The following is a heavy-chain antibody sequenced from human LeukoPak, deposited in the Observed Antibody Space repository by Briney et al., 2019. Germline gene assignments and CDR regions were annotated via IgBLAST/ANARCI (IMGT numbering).Heavy chain of an antibody. CDR3: AGAYYYDSSGYYRHWYYFDY. CDR1: GGSFSGYY. CDR2: INHSGST. V-gene: IGHV4-34*01. J-gene: IGHJ4*02. Sequence: SETLSLTCAVYGGSFSGYYWSWIRQPPGKGLEWIGEINHSGSTNYNPSLKSRVTISVDTSKNQFSLKLSSVTAADTAVYYCAGAYYYDSSGYYRHWYYFDYWGQGTLVTVSS. D-gene: IGHD3-22*01.